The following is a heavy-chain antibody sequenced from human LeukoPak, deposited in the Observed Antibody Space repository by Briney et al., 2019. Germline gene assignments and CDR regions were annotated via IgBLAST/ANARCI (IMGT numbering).Heavy chain of an antibody. CDR2: ISSSSSTI. J-gene: IGHJ4*02. CDR1: GFTFSSYS. Sequence: PGGSLRLSCAASGFTFSSYSMNSVRQAPGKGLEWVSYISSSSSTIYYADSVKGRFTISRDNAKNSLYLQMNSLRAEDTAVYYCSRSIADTDYWGQGTLVTVSS. D-gene: IGHD6-6*01. V-gene: IGHV3-48*04. CDR3: SRSIADTDY.